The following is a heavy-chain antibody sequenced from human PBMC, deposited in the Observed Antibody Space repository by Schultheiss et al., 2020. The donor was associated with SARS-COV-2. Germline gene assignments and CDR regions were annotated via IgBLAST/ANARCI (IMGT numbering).Heavy chain of an antibody. Sequence: SETLSLTCAVYGGSFSGYYWSWIRQPPGKGLEWIGYIYYSGNTYYNPSLKSLVTISVDTSTNQFSLKLSSVTPEDTAVYYCARSGGGATTLDWFDPWGQGTLVTVSS. CDR2: IYYSGNT. CDR3: ARSGGGATTLDWFDP. J-gene: IGHJ5*02. V-gene: IGHV4-34*09. CDR1: GGSFSGYY. D-gene: IGHD1-26*01.